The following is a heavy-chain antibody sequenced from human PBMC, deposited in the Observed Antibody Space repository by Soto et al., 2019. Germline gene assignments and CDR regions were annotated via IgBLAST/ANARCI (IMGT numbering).Heavy chain of an antibody. D-gene: IGHD3-22*01. CDR2: ITGSGGTT. V-gene: IGHV3-23*01. CDR1: GFTFSSYA. CDR3: AKVDDSSGYYYDPLDY. Sequence: EVQLLESGGGLVQPGGSLSLSCAASGFTFSSYAMNWVRQAPGKGLEWVSVITGSGGTTFYADSVKGRFTISRDNSQKSLYLQMSSLSAEATAVYYCAKVDDSSGYYYDPLDYWGPGTLVTVSS. J-gene: IGHJ4*02.